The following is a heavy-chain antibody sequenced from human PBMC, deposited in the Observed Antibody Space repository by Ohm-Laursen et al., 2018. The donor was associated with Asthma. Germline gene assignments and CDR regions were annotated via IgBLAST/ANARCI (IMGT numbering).Heavy chain of an antibody. J-gene: IGHJ1*01. CDR1: GFTFSRYC. D-gene: IGHD1-26*01. CDR2: ICTASSFI. CDR3: ARIGPEWELPGREYSLHH. V-gene: IGHV3-21*01. Sequence: SLPLSCTASGFTFSRYCIHWVRQIPGKGLEWVAFICTASSFIYYADSVRGRFTTSRDNAKNSVYLQMNSLRDEDTALYYCARIGPEWELPGREYSLHHWGEGTLVTVSS.